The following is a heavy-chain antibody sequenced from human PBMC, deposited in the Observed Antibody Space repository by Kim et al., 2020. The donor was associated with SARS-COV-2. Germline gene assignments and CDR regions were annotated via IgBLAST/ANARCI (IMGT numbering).Heavy chain of an antibody. CDR2: ISFDGSKT. Sequence: GGSLRLSCAVSGFTFRNYGMHWVRQAPGKGLEWVSLISFDGSKTYYVDSVKGRFTISRDNSKNTLFLQMIALGDEDTAVYYCAKEGTSGAFSDDWGQGTLVTVSS. CDR3: AKEGTSGAFSDD. J-gene: IGHJ4*02. V-gene: IGHV3-30*18. D-gene: IGHD3-10*01. CDR1: GFTFRNYG.